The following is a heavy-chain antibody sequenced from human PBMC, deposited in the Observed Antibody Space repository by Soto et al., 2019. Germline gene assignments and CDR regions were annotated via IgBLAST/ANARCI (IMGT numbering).Heavy chain of an antibody. CDR2: INHSGST. D-gene: IGHD3-10*01. CDR1: GGSFSGYY. V-gene: IGHV4-34*01. CDR3: ARDYYGSGSYLRYYYYGMDV. Sequence: PSETLSLTCAVYGGSFSGYYWSWIRQPPGKGREWIGEINHSGSTNYNPSLKSRVTISVDTSKNQFSLKLSSVTAADTAVYYCARDYYGSGSYLRYYYYGMDVCGQGTTVT. J-gene: IGHJ6*02.